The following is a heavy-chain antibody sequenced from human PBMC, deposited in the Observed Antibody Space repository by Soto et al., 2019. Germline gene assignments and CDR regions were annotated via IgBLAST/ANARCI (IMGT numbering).Heavy chain of an antibody. CDR2: ISYDGSNK. CDR3: ARDGYCSSTSCYSHYYYYGMDV. V-gene: IGHV3-30-3*01. D-gene: IGHD2-2*01. Sequence: VGSLRLSCAASGFTFSSYAMHWVRQAPGKGLEWVAVISYDGSNKYYADSVKGRFTISRDNSKNTLYLQMNSLRAEDTAVYYCARDGYCSSTSCYSHYYYYGMDVWGQGTTVTVSS. J-gene: IGHJ6*02. CDR1: GFTFSSYA.